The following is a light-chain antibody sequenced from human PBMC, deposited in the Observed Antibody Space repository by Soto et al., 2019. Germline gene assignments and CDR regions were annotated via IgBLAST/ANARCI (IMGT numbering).Light chain of an antibody. V-gene: IGKV3-20*01. Sequence: VLTQSRGTLCLTPGERATLSCRASQTVRNNYLAWYQQKPGQAPRLLIYDASSRATGIPDRFSGGGSGTDFTLTISRLEPEDFAVYYCQQFSSYPLTFGGRAKVDIK. CDR3: QQFSSYPLT. CDR1: QTVRNNY. J-gene: IGKJ4*01. CDR2: DAS.